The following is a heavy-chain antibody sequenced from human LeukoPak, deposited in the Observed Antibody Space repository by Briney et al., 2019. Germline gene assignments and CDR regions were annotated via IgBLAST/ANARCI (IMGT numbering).Heavy chain of an antibody. Sequence: SLIVCCAASGVSVSNSWISWVLQAPGKGLEWVGRIKSKTDGGTTDYAAPVEGRFTISRDDSKNTLYLQMNSLKTEDTAVYYCTTEIVVVVAAASDYWGQGTLVTVSS. D-gene: IGHD2-15*01. CDR1: GVSVSNSW. CDR3: TTEIVVVVAAASDY. CDR2: IKSKTDGGTT. V-gene: IGHV3-15*01. J-gene: IGHJ4*02.